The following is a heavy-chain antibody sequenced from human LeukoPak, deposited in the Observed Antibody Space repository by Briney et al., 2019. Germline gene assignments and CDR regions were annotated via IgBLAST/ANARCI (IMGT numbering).Heavy chain of an antibody. J-gene: IGHJ4*02. V-gene: IGHV3-21*01. CDR2: ISSSSSYI. CDR3: AKDHGGYGSFDY. Sequence: GGSLRLSCAASGFTFSSYSMNWVRQAPGKGLEWVSSISSSSSYIYYADSVKGRFTISRDNSKNTLYLQMNSLRAEDTAVYYCAKDHGGYGSFDYWGQGTLVTVSS. D-gene: IGHD3-10*01. CDR1: GFTFSSYS.